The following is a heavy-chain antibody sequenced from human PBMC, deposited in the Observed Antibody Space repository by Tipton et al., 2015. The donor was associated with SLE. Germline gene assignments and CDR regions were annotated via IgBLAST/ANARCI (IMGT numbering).Heavy chain of an antibody. CDR3: ARGVAGYSFFSYMDV. Sequence: TLSLTCALYGGSFSGYSWSWLRRPPGKGLEWIGEITHFRTPNYNPYLNSGVTISLDKSRNQFSLNLRAVTAADTAVYYCARGVAGYSFFSYMDVWGKGTTVTIS. D-gene: IGHD2-15*01. J-gene: IGHJ6*03. CDR2: ITHFRTP. CDR1: GGSFSGYS. V-gene: IGHV4-34*01.